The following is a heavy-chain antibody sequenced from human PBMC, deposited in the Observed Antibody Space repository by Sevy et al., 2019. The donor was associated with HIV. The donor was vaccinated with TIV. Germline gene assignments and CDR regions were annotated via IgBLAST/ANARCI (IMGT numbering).Heavy chain of an antibody. CDR2: IWYDGGKK. CDR3: VREGVPAAIGFDY. D-gene: IGHD2-2*01. V-gene: IGHV3-33*01. Sequence: GGSLRLSCAASAFTFSAYGMHWVRQAPGKGLEWVSTIWYDGGKKYYADSVKGRFTISRDNSKNTLYLQMNRLRAEDTAVYYCVREGVPAAIGFDYWGQGTLVTVSS. CDR1: AFTFSAYG. J-gene: IGHJ4*02.